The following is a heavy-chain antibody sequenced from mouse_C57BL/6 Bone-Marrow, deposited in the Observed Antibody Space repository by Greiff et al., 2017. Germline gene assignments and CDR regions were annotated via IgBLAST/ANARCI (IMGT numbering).Heavy chain of an antibody. Sequence: EVQLQQSGAELVRPGASVKLSCTASGFNIKDDYMHWVKQRPEQGLEWIGWIDPENGDTEYASKFQGKATITADTSSNPAYLQLSSLTSEDTAVYYCTTPPYYCGSSFYSYWGKETVVTVST. CDR2: IDPENGDT. CDR3: TTPPYYCGSSFYSY. V-gene: IGHV14-4*01. D-gene: IGHD1-1*01. J-gene: IGHJ3*01. CDR1: GFNIKDDY.